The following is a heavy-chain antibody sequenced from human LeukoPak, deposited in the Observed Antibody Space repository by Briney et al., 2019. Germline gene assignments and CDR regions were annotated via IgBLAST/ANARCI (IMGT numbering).Heavy chain of an antibody. D-gene: IGHD1-26*01. J-gene: IGHJ4*02. CDR3: ARRAAGILGANDY. V-gene: IGHV5-51*01. CDR2: IYPGDSDT. CDR1: GYSFTSHW. Sequence: GESLKISCKGSGYSFTSHWIGWVRQMPGKGLEWMGTIYPGDSDTTYSPSFQGQVTISADRSINTAYLQWSSLKASDTAMYYCARRAAGILGANDYRGQGTLVTVSS.